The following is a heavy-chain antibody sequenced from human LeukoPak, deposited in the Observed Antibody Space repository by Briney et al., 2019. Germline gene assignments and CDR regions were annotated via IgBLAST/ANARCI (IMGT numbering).Heavy chain of an antibody. J-gene: IGHJ6*04. CDR1: GGTFSSCA. CDR2: IIPIFGTA. CDR3: AILNYDFWMVDV. V-gene: IGHV1-69*05. D-gene: IGHD3-3*01. Sequence: ASVKVSCKASGGTFSSCAISWVRQAPGQGLEWMGGIIPIFGTANYAQKFQGRVTITTDESTSTACMELSSLRSEDTAVYYCAILNYDFWMVDVWGKGTTVTVSS.